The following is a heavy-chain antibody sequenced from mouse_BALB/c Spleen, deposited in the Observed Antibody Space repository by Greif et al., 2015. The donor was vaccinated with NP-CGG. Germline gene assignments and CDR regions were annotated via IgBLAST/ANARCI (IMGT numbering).Heavy chain of an antibody. J-gene: IGHJ2*01. D-gene: IGHD2-4*01. V-gene: IGHV2-9*02. CDR3: ARDRGLRREGFDY. CDR2: IWAGGST. Sequence: VQLVESGPGLVAPSQSLSITCTVSGFSLTSYGVHWVRQPPGKGLEWLGVIWAGGSTNYNSALMSRLSISKDNSKSQVFLKMNSLQTDDTAMYYCARDRGLRREGFDYWGQGTTLTVSS. CDR1: GFSLTSYG.